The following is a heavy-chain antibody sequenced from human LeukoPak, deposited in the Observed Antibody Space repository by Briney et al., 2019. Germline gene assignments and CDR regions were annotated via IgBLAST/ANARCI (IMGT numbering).Heavy chain of an antibody. J-gene: IGHJ4*01. V-gene: IGHV3-23*01. CDR1: GFTFNNYA. D-gene: IGHD7-27*01. CDR2: ISTSGGNT. Sequence: GGSLRLSCAASGFTFNNYAMTWVRQAPGKGLEWVSAISTSGGNTYYADSVKGRFSISRDNSKKIVYLQMNGLKAEDTATYYCAKGQSFSWGFSFFDFWGHGSLVTVSS. CDR3: AKGQSFSWGFSFFDF.